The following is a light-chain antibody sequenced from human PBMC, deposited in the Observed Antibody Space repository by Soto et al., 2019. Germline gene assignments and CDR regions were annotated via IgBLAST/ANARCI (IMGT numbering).Light chain of an antibody. CDR1: QSFSNN. J-gene: IGKJ1*01. CDR3: QQRGDWPRT. Sequence: EIVLTQSPATLSLSPGERATLSCRASQSFSNNLAWYQQKPGQAPRLLIYDSSTRVTGIPPRFSGSGSGTDFTLTISSLEPADFAVYYCQQRGDWPRTFGQGTKVEIK. V-gene: IGKV3-11*01. CDR2: DSS.